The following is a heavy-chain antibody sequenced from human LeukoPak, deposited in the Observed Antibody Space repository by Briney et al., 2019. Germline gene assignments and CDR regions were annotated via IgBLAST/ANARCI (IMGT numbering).Heavy chain of an antibody. J-gene: IGHJ5*02. CDR2: ISAYNGNT. D-gene: IGHD3-10*01. CDR3: ARGPHSYYYGSGRLDWFDP. Sequence: GASVKVSCKASGYTFTSYGISWVRQAPGQGLEWMGWISAYNGNTNYAQKLQGRVTMTTDTSTSTAYMELRSLRSDDTAVYYCARGPHSYYYGSGRLDWFDPWGQGTLVTVSS. CDR1: GYTFTSYG. V-gene: IGHV1-18*01.